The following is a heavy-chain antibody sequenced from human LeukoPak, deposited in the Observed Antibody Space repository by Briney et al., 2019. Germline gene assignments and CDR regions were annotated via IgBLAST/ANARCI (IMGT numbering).Heavy chain of an antibody. Sequence: SETLSLTCAVYGGSFSGYYWSWIRQPPGKGLEWIGEINHSGSTNYDPSLKSRVTISVDTSKNQFSLKLSSVTAADTAVYYCARVYGSYSYYFDYWGQGTLVTVSS. CDR1: GGSFSGYY. V-gene: IGHV4-34*01. CDR2: INHSGST. D-gene: IGHD1-26*01. J-gene: IGHJ4*02. CDR3: ARVYGSYSYYFDY.